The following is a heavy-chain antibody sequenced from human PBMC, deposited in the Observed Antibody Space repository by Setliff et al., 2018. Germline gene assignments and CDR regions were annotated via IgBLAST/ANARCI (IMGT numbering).Heavy chain of an antibody. V-gene: IGHV4-4*08. CDR2: IQTSGTT. CDR1: GGSISRYH. D-gene: IGHD3-22*01. CDR3: ARRDSTGYYGYSFDF. J-gene: IGHJ4*02. Sequence: PSETLSLTCTVSGGSISRYHWSWIRQPPGKGLEWIGYIQTSGTTNYNPSLKSRVTISVDTSKNQLSLELASVTAADTAVYYCARRDSTGYYGYSFDFWGQGTLVTVSS.